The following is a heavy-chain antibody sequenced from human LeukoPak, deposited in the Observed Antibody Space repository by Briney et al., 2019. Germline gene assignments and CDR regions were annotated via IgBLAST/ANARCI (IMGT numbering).Heavy chain of an antibody. CDR2: ISGDGGST. CDR3: AKDSTSGGMDV. CDR1: GFTFADYA. Sequence: PGGSLRLSCAAAGFTFADYAMHWFRQAPGKGLEWFSLISGDGGSTYYADSVKGRFTLSRDNSKNSLYLQMNSLRTEDTALYYGAKDSTSGGMDVWGQGTTVTVSS. D-gene: IGHD3-16*01. J-gene: IGHJ6*02. V-gene: IGHV3-43*02.